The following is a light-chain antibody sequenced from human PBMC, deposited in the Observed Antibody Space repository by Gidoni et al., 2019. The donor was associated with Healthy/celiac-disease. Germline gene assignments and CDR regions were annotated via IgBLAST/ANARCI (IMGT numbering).Light chain of an antibody. J-gene: IGKJ1*01. Sequence: EIVMTQSPATLSVSPGERATLAGRASQSVSSNLAWYQQKPGQAPRLLSYGASTRATGIPARFSGSGSGKEFTLTISSLQSEDFAVYYCQHYNNWPPWTFGQGTKVEIK. CDR3: QHYNNWPPWT. V-gene: IGKV3-15*01. CDR1: QSVSSN. CDR2: GAS.